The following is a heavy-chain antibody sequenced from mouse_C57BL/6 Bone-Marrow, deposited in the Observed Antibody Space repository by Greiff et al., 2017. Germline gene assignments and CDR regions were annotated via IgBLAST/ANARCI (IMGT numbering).Heavy chain of an antibody. J-gene: IGHJ2*01. D-gene: IGHD2-12*01. CDR3: AREGYDGDFDY. Sequence: QVQLQQPGAELVKPGASVKLSCKASGYTFTSYWMHWVKQRPGQGLEWIGMIHPNSGSTNYNEKFKSKATLTVDKSSSTAYMQLSSLTSEDSAVXYCAREGYDGDFDYWGQGTTLTVSS. CDR2: IHPNSGST. V-gene: IGHV1-64*01. CDR1: GYTFTSYW.